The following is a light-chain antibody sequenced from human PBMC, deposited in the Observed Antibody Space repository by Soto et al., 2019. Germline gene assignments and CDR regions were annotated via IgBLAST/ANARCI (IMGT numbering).Light chain of an antibody. CDR1: QSISSW. J-gene: IGKJ1*01. CDR3: QQYNIYWT. Sequence: DIKMTQSPSTLSASVRDRVTITCRASQSISSWLAWYQQKPGKAPKLLIYKASSLESGVPSRFSGSGSGTEFTLTISSLQPDDFATYYCQQYNIYWTFGQGTKVDIK. CDR2: KAS. V-gene: IGKV1-5*03.